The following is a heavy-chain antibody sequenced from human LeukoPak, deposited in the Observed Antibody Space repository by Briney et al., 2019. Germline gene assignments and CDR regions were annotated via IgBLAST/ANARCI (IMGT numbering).Heavy chain of an antibody. D-gene: IGHD3-10*01. CDR3: ARVDGSGSYYGY. V-gene: IGHV1-69*06. Sequence: SVKVSCKASGGTFSSYAISWVRQAPGQGLEWMGRIIPIFGTANYGQKFQGRVTITADKSTSTAYMELSSLRSEDTAVYYCARVDGSGSYYGYWGQGTLVTVSS. CDR2: IIPIFGTA. CDR1: GGTFSSYA. J-gene: IGHJ4*02.